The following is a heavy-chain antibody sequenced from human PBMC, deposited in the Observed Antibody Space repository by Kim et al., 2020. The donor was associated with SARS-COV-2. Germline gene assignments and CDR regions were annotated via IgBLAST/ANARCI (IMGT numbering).Heavy chain of an antibody. J-gene: IGHJ6*01. V-gene: IGHV3-30-3*01. D-gene: IGHD3-10*01. CDR1: GFTFSSYA. CDR2: ISYDGSNK. CDR3: AREEENTMVRGVIPTYY. Sequence: GGSLRLSCAASGFTFSSYAMHWVRQAPGKGLEWVAVISYDGSNKYYADSVKGRFTISRDNSKNTLYLQMNSLRAEDTAVYYCAREEENTMVRGVIPTYY.